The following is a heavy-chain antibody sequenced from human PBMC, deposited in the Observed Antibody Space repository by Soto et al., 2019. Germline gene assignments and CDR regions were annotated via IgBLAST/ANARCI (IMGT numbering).Heavy chain of an antibody. V-gene: IGHV3-48*02. CDR3: ARDAPPTDY. CDR2: ISSSSSTI. CDR1: GFTFSSYS. Sequence: EVQLVESGGGLVQPGGSLRLSCAASGFTFSSYSMNWVRQAPGKGLEWVSYISSSSSTIYYADSVKGRFTISRDNAKNSRYLQMNSVRDEDTAVYYCARDAPPTDYWGQGTLVTVSS. J-gene: IGHJ4*02.